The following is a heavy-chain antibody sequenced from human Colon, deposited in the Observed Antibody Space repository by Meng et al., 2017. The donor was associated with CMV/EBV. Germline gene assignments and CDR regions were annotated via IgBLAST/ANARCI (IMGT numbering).Heavy chain of an antibody. CDR2: ISWNSGTI. D-gene: IGHD3-3*01. Sequence: GGSLRLSCAASGFIFHDYAMHWVRLVPGKGLEWVSSISWNSGTINYADSVKGRFTISRDNAKNSLYLQMNSLRAEDTAVYYCATSHYDYWSGYYYWGQGTLVTVSS. CDR3: ATSHYDYWSGYYY. V-gene: IGHV3-9*01. CDR1: GFIFHDYA. J-gene: IGHJ4*02.